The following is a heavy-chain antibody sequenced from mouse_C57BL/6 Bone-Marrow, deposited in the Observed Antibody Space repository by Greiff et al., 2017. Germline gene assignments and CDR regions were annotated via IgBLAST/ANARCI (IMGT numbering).Heavy chain of an antibody. Sequence: VQLQQSGPELVKPGASVKISCKASGYSFTDYNMNWVKQSNGKSLEWIGVINPNYGTTSYNQKFKGKATLTVDQSSSTAYMQLNSLTSEDSAVYYCAREGHIYYDYDRDLLFDYWGQGTTLTVSS. CDR3: AREGHIYYDYDRDLLFDY. CDR2: INPNYGTT. J-gene: IGHJ2*01. D-gene: IGHD2-4*01. V-gene: IGHV1-39*01. CDR1: GYSFTDYN.